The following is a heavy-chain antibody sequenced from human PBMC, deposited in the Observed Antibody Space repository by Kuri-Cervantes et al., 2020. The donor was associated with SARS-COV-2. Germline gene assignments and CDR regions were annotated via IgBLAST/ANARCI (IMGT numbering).Heavy chain of an antibody. D-gene: IGHD3-3*01. V-gene: IGHV1-2*04. CDR2: INPNSGGT. J-gene: IGHJ5*02. Sequence: ASVKVSCKASGYTFSDYYMYWVRQAPGQGLEWMGWINPNSGGTNYAQKFQGWVTMTRDTSSTGYMELSRLRSDDTAVYYCARGPAITIFGVLRGRENWFDPWGQGTLVTVSS. CDR3: ARGPAITIFGVLRGRENWFDP. CDR1: GYTFSDYY.